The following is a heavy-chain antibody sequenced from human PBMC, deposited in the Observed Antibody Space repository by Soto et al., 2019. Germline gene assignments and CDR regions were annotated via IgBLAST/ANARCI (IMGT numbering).Heavy chain of an antibody. V-gene: IGHV4-59*02. CDR1: GGSVSGFY. CDR3: AKDPGGLTLSGMEV. D-gene: IGHD3-10*01. CDR2: MFYNGNT. Sequence: TSETLSLTCTVFGGSVSGFYCSWIRQSPGKGLEWIGSMFYNGNTKYNPSLRSRVSISIDPSNNLFSLKLSSVTAADTAVYYCAKDPGGLTLSGMEVWGQGTTVPVSS. J-gene: IGHJ6*02.